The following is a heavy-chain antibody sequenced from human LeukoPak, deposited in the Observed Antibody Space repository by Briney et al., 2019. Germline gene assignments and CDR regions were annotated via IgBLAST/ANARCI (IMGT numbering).Heavy chain of an antibody. CDR3: ARGPFPNYYGSGSFEL. Sequence: PSETLSLTCTVSGGSLSTYYWSWLRRPSGKGLEWVGYVYFTGSPKYNPSLKTRVTISQDTSKNQFSLNLRSVTAADTAVYYCARGPFPNYYGSGSFELWGQGALVTVSS. V-gene: IGHV4-59*12. J-gene: IGHJ4*02. CDR1: GGSLSTYY. CDR2: VYFTGSP. D-gene: IGHD3-10*01.